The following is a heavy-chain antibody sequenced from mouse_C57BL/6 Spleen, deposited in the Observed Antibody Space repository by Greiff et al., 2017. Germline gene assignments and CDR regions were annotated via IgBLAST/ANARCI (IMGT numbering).Heavy chain of an antibody. J-gene: IGHJ1*03. CDR3: ARSTGTWYFDV. Sequence: VQLKQPGAELVMPGASVKLSCKASGYTFTSYWMHWVKQRPGQGLEWIGEIDPSDSYPNYNQKFKGKSTLTVDKSSSTAYMQLSSLTSEDSAVYYCARSTGTWYFDVWGTGTTVTVSS. CDR2: IDPSDSYP. V-gene: IGHV1-69*01. CDR1: GYTFTSYW. D-gene: IGHD4-1*02.